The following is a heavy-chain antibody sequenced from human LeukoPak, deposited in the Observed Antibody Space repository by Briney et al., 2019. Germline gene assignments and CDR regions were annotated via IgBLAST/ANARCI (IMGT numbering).Heavy chain of an antibody. CDR1: GGSISSSSYY. CDR2: IYYSGST. CDR3: VRGPYCGAGGCYSRWFDP. D-gene: IGHD2-15*01. J-gene: IGHJ5*02. Sequence: RSETLSLTCTVSGGSISSSSYYWGWIRQPPGKGLEWIGSIYYSGSTYYKSSLKSRVTISVDTSKKKFSLKLSSVTAADTAVYYCVRGPYCGAGGCYSRWFDPWGQGTLVTVSS. V-gene: IGHV4-39*07.